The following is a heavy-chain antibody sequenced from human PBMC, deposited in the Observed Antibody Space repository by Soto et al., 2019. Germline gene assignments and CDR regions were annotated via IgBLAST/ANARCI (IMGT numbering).Heavy chain of an antibody. CDR2: ISINGGST. D-gene: IGHD3-16*01. Sequence: PGGFLRLSCSASGFTFSSYARHWVRQAPGKGLEYVSSISINGGSTHYADSVKGRFTISRDNSRNTQYLQMSSLKASDTAMYYCATVYVGNSFHYWGQGTLVTVSS. J-gene: IGHJ4*02. V-gene: IGHV3-64D*06. CDR1: GFTFSSYA. CDR3: ATVYVGNSFHY.